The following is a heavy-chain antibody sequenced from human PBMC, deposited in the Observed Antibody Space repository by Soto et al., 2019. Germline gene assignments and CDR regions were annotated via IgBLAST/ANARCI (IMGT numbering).Heavy chain of an antibody. D-gene: IGHD3-22*01. V-gene: IGHV4-38-2*01. Sequence: SETLSLTCAVSGYSISSGYYWGWIRQPPGKGLEWIGSIYHSGSTYYNPSLKSRVTISVDTSKNQFSLKLNSVTAADTAVYYCARVYFDSGAYYYDYFDYWGQGTLVTVSS. CDR3: ARVYFDSGAYYYDYFDY. CDR1: GYSISSGYY. J-gene: IGHJ4*02. CDR2: IYHSGST.